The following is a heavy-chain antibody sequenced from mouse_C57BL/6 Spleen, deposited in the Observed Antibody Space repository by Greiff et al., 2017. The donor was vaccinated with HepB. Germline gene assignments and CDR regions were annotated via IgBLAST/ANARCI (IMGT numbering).Heavy chain of an antibody. V-gene: IGHV5-12*01. CDR1: GFTFSDYY. CDR3: ARNYGSSYAWFAY. D-gene: IGHD1-1*01. Sequence: EVHLVESGGGLVQPGGSLKLSCAASGFTFSDYYMYWVRQTPEKRLEWVAYISNGGGSTYYPDTVKGRFTISRDNAKNTLYLQMSRLKSEDTAMYYCARNYGSSYAWFAYWGQGTLVTVSA. CDR2: ISNGGGST. J-gene: IGHJ3*01.